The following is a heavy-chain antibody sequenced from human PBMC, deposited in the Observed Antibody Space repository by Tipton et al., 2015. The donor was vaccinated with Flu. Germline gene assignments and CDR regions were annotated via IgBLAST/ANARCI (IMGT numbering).Heavy chain of an antibody. CDR1: GFTFSDYS. V-gene: IGHV3-48*04. CDR3: ARTGITVFRAAWYYYMDV. CDR2: ITYDGRTV. J-gene: IGHJ6*03. D-gene: IGHD3-3*01. Sequence: SLRLSCEASGFTFSDYSMNWVRQAPGKGLEWVSYITYDGRTVYYADSVRGRFTISRDNAKNSLHLQMNSLRVEDTAVYYCARTGITVFRAAWYYYMDVWGKGTTVTVSS.